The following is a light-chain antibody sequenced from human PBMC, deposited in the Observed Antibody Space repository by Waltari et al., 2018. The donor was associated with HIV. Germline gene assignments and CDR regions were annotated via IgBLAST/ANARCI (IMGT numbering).Light chain of an antibody. J-gene: IGKJ1*01. V-gene: IGKV1-5*03. CDR2: RAT. Sequence: DIHMTQSPPTLTASVGDRFNITCRASQTVGDWLAWYQQKPGEAPSLLIYRATDVESGVPSRFSGSASGTDFTLAIDSLHPDDFATYYCHQYSDYLGSFGQGTRVELK. CDR1: QTVGDW. CDR3: HQYSDYLGS.